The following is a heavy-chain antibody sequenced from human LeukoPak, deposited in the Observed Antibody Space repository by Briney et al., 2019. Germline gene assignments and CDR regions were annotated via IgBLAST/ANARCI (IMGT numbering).Heavy chain of an antibody. J-gene: IGHJ6*02. Sequence: ASVKVSCKASGYTLTNYVFSWVRQAPGQGLEWMGWISTYSGNTNYAQQLQGRVTMTSDTSTSTVYMVLRSLRSDDTAVYYCARGYGRSTGCHEPPLYGMDVWGQGTTVTVS. D-gene: IGHD2-2*01. CDR1: GYTLTNYV. CDR3: ARGYGRSTGCHEPPLYGMDV. V-gene: IGHV1-18*04. CDR2: ISTYSGNT.